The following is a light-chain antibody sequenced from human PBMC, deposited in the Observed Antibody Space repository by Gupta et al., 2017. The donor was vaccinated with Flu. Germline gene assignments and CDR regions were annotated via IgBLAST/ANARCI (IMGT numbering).Light chain of an antibody. CDR1: SSNIGNNY. CDR2: ENN. V-gene: IGLV1-51*02. CDR3: GAWDTSLSYV. J-gene: IGLJ1*01. Sequence: QSVLTQPTSVSAAPGQKVTISCSGSSSNIGNNYVSWYQQLPGTAPKLLIYENNQRPSGIPDRFSGSNSGTSATLGITGLQAGDEADYYCGAWDTSLSYVFGPGTKVTVL.